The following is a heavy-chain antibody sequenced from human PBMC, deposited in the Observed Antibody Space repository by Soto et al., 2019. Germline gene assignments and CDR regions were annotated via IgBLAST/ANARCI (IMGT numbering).Heavy chain of an antibody. D-gene: IGHD2-21*01. CDR3: ARDKIPGLFDY. Sequence: PSETLSLTCAVYGGSFSGYSWTWIRQPPGTGLEWIGEINHSGSTNYNPSLKSRVTISVDTSKNQFSLKLTSVTAADTAVYYCARDKIPGLFDYWGQGTLVPVSS. J-gene: IGHJ4*02. V-gene: IGHV4-34*01. CDR2: INHSGST. CDR1: GGSFSGYS.